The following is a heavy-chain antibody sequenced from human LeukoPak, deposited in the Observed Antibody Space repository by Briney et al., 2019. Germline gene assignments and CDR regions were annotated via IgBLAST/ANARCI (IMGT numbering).Heavy chain of an antibody. J-gene: IGHJ5*02. CDR1: GYSISSGYY. CDR3: ASRDSYDFWSGGPFDP. V-gene: IGHV4-38-2*02. Sequence: PSETLSLTCTVSGYSISSGYYWGWIRQPPGKGLEWIGSIYHSGSTYYNPSLKSRVTISVDTSKNHFSLKLSSVTAADTAVYYCASRDSYDFWSGGPFDPWGQGTLVTVSS. CDR2: IYHSGST. D-gene: IGHD3-3*01.